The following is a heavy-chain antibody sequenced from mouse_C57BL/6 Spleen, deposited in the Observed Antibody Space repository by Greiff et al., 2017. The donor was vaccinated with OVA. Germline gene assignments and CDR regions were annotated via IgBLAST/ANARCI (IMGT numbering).Heavy chain of an antibody. CDR2: INPNNGGT. D-gene: IGHD1-1*01. CDR3: ARDYYGSSYFDY. Sequence: VQLHQSGPELVKPGASVKISCKASGYTFTDYYMNWVKQSHGKSLEWIGDINPNNGGTSYNQKFKGKATLTVDKSSSTAYMELRSLTSEDSAVYYCARDYYGSSYFDYWGQGTTLTVSS. V-gene: IGHV1-26*01. CDR1: GYTFTDYY. J-gene: IGHJ2*01.